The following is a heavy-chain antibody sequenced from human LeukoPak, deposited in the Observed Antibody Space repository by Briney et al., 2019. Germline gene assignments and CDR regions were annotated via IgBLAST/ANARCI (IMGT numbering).Heavy chain of an antibody. CDR1: GGSISSSSYY. J-gene: IGHJ4*02. Sequence: SETLSLTCTVSGGSISSSSYYWGWIRQPPGKGLEWIGSIYYSGGTYYNPSLKSRVTISVDTSKNQFSLKLSSVTAADTAVYYCARAKDDYGDYRDYYFDYWGQGTLVTVSS. CDR3: ARAKDDYGDYRDYYFDY. V-gene: IGHV4-39*07. CDR2: IYYSGGT. D-gene: IGHD4-17*01.